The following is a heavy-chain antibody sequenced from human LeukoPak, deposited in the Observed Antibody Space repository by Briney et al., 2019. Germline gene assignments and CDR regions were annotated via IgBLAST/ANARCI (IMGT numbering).Heavy chain of an antibody. CDR2: ISSTGGST. J-gene: IGHJ4*02. D-gene: IGHD6-19*01. CDR1: GFTFSRSA. Sequence: GGSLRLSCAASGFTFSRSAMTWVRQAPGKGLEWVSSISSTGGSTYYVDSGKGRFTIPRDNSKNTLYLQMNSLRAEDTAIYYCAKGPGYSSGWYYLYWGQGTLVTVSS. CDR3: AKGPGYSSGWYYLY. V-gene: IGHV3-23*01.